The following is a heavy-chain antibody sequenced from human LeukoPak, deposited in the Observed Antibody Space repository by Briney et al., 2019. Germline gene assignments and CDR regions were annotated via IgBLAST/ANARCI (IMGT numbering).Heavy chain of an antibody. CDR1: GYTFTGYY. J-gene: IGHJ4*02. D-gene: IGHD2-2*01. V-gene: IGHV1-2*02. CDR3: ARDVGEYCSSINCHASDY. CDR2: INPSSGGT. Sequence: ASVKVSCKASGYTFTGYYMHWVRQAPGQGLERMGWINPSSGGTNYAQKFHGRVTMTRDTSISTVYMELSRLRSDDTAVYYCARDVGEYCSSINCHASDYWGQGTLVTVSS.